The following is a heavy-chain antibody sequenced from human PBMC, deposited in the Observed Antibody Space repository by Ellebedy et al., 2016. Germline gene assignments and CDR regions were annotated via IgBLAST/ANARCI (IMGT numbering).Heavy chain of an antibody. Sequence: SETLSLXXTVSGGSVDTYYWTWIRQSPGNGLEWIGNVHYSGTTNYNPSLKSRFTISVDTSRNQFSLKVTSVTAADTAVYSCARGARRDGYLVGFDYWGQGILVFVSS. V-gene: IGHV4-59*02. CDR2: VHYSGTT. D-gene: IGHD5-24*01. CDR1: GGSVDTYY. CDR3: ARGARRDGYLVGFDY. J-gene: IGHJ4*02.